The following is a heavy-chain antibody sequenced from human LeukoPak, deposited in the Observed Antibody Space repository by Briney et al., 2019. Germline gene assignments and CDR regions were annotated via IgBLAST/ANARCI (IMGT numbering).Heavy chain of an antibody. CDR2: ISAYNGNT. CDR1: GYTFTSYG. J-gene: IGHJ4*02. CDR3: ARDPSWFGELLTDY. Sequence: ASVKVSCKASGYTFTSYGISWVRQAPGQGLEWMGWISAYNGNTNYAQKLQGRVTMTTDTSTSTAYMELSRLRSDDTAVYYCARDPSWFGELLTDYWGQGTLVTVSS. V-gene: IGHV1-18*01. D-gene: IGHD3-10*01.